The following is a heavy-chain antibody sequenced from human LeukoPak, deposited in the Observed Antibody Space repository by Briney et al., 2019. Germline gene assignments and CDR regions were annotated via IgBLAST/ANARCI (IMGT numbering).Heavy chain of an antibody. CDR1: GGTFSSYA. CDR2: IIPILGIA. V-gene: IGHV1-69*04. CDR3: ARDRHSVYYYYGMDV. Sequence: SVKVSCKASGGTFSSYAISWVRQAPGQGLEWMGRIIPILGIANYAQKFQGRVTITADKSTSTAYMELSSLRSDDTAVYYCARDRHSVYYYYGMDVWGQGTTVTVSS. J-gene: IGHJ6*02.